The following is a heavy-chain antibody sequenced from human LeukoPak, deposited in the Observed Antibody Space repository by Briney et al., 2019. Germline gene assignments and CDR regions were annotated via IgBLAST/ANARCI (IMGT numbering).Heavy chain of an antibody. CDR3: ARVAHYYDSSGSYSYYYYYYGMDV. Sequence: GGSLRLSCAASGFTFSNYAMHWVRQAPRKGLEWVAVISYDGSNKYYADSVKGRFTISRDNSKNTLYLQMNSLRAKDTAVYFCARVAHYYDSSGSYSYYYYYYGMDVWGQGTTVTGSS. CDR2: ISYDGSNK. CDR1: GFTFSNYA. J-gene: IGHJ6*02. V-gene: IGHV3-30-3*01. D-gene: IGHD3-22*01.